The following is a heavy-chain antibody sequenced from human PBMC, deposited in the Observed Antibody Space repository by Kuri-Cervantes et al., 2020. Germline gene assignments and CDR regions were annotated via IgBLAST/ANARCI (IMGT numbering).Heavy chain of an antibody. CDR3: AKGDYYDSSGYPPDNDAFDI. V-gene: IGHV3-21*04. D-gene: IGHD3-22*01. J-gene: IGHJ3*02. Sequence: GGSLRLSCAASGFTFSTYSMNWLRQAPGKGLEWVSSINTYSNYICYTDSVKGRFTISRDNSKNTLYLQMNSLRAEDTAVYYCAKGDYYDSSGYPPDNDAFDIWGQGTMVTVSS. CDR1: GFTFSTYS. CDR2: INTYSNYI.